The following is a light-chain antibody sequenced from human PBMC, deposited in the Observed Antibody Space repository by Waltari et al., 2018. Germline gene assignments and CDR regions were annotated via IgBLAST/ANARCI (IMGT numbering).Light chain of an antibody. J-gene: IGKJ2*01. CDR3: QQYNTNSPYT. Sequence: DIQMTQSPSTLSASVGDRVSITCRASQSIGDWLAWFQQKPGKAPKVLIFKASTLETGVLSRFSGSGSGTEFTLTISSLQPDDFATYYCQQYNTNSPYTFGQGTKLEI. V-gene: IGKV1-5*03. CDR1: QSIGDW. CDR2: KAS.